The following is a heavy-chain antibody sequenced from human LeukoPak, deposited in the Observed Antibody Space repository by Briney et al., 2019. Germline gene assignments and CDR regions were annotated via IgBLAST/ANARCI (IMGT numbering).Heavy chain of an antibody. J-gene: IGHJ4*02. Sequence: GGSLRLSCAASGSTFSSYSMNWVRQAPGKGLEWVSSISSSSSYIYYADSVKGRFTISRDNAKNSLYLQMNSLRAEDTAVYYCDAISGYDGGFFDYWGQGTLVTVSS. CDR2: ISSSSSYI. CDR3: DAISGYDGGFFDY. CDR1: GSTFSSYS. D-gene: IGHD5-12*01. V-gene: IGHV3-21*01.